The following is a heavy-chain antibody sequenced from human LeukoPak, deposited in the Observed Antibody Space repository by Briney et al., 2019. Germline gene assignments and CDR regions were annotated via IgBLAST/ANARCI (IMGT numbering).Heavy chain of an antibody. V-gene: IGHV3-23*01. CDR3: AKDFPTYYYDSSGYSPDAFDI. CDR2: ISGSGGST. CDR1: GFTFSSYA. Sequence: GGSLRLSCAASGFTFSSYAMSWVRQAPGKGLEWVSAISGSGGSTYYADSVKGRFTISRDNSKNTLYLQMNSLRAEDTAVYYCAKDFPTYYYDSSGYSPDAFDIWGQGTMVTVSS. D-gene: IGHD3-22*01. J-gene: IGHJ3*02.